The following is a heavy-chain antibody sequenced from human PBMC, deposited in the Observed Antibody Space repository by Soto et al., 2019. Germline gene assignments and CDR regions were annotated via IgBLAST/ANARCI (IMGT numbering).Heavy chain of an antibody. D-gene: IGHD3-16*01. J-gene: IGHJ6*02. CDR3: AREGEMPYYYYGLDV. Sequence: ETSVKVSCKASGYTFTTYGISWVRQATGQELEWMGWISGYNGHTKYAQKFQGRVTMTTDTSTSTVYMDLRSLRSDDTAVYYCAREGEMPYYYYGLDVWGQGTTVTVSS. V-gene: IGHV1-18*01. CDR1: GYTFTTYG. CDR2: ISGYNGHT.